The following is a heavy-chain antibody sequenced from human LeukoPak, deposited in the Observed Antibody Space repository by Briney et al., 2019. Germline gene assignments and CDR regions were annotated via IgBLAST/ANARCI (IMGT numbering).Heavy chain of an antibody. CDR1: GGSISSYY. J-gene: IGHJ3*02. D-gene: IGHD2-15*01. V-gene: IGHV3-7*01. CDR3: ARAGPRSGAFDI. CDR2: IKQDGSEK. Sequence: ETLSLTCTVSGGSISSYYWSWVRQAPGKGLEWVANIKQDGSEKYYVDSVKGRFTISRDNAKNSLYLQMNSLRAEDTAVYYCARAGPRSGAFDIWGQGTMVTVSS.